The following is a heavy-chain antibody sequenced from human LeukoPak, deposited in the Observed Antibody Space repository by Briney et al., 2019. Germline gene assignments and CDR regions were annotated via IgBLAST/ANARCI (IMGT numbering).Heavy chain of an antibody. Sequence: QPGRSLRLSCAASGFTFNIYAMSWVRQAPGKGLEWVSSISSDARRTYYAESVKGRFTISRDNSKNTVYLQMNSLRAGDTAVYSCAKGGLGAVDYFDPWGQGTLVTVSS. J-gene: IGHJ5*02. D-gene: IGHD6-19*01. CDR1: GFTFNIYA. CDR2: ISSDARRT. CDR3: AKGGLGAVDYFDP. V-gene: IGHV3-23*01.